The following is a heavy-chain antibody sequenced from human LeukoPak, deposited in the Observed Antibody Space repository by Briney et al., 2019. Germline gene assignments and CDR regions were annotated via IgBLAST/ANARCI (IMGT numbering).Heavy chain of an antibody. Sequence: SETLSLTCTVSGGSISSSIYYWGWIRQPPGKGLEWIGSIYYSGSTYYNPSLKSRVTISVDTSKNQFSLKLSSVTAADTAVYYCARHFRNPRTYYYDSSGYNYFDYWGQGTLVTVSS. CDR3: ARHFRNPRTYYYDSSGYNYFDY. CDR2: IYYSGST. V-gene: IGHV4-39*01. CDR1: GGSISSSIYY. J-gene: IGHJ4*02. D-gene: IGHD3-22*01.